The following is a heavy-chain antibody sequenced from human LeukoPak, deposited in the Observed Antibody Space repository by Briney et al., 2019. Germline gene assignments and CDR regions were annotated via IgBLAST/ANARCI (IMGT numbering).Heavy chain of an antibody. V-gene: IGHV1-69*13. D-gene: IGHD1-26*01. CDR1: GGTFSSYA. CDR2: IIPIFGTA. J-gene: IGHJ4*02. Sequence: ASVNVSCKASGGTFSSYAISWVRQAPGQGLEWMGGIIPIFGTANYAQKFQGRVTITADESTSTAYMELRSLRSDDTAVYYCARDYSGTYFDFWGQGTLVTVSS. CDR3: ARDYSGTYFDF.